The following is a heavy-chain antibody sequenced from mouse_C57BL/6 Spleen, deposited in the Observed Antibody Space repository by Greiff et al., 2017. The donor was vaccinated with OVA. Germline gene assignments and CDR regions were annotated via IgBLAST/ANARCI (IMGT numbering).Heavy chain of an antibody. V-gene: IGHV1-69*01. Sequence: QVQLQQPGAELVMPGASVKLSCKASGYTFTSYWMHWVKQRPGQGLEWIGEIDPSDSYTNYNQKFKGKSTLTVDKSYSTAYMQLSSLTSEDSAVYYCARWRGDTYFDYWGQGTTLTVSS. CDR2: IDPSDSYT. J-gene: IGHJ2*01. CDR3: ARWRGDTYFDY. CDR1: GYTFTSYW.